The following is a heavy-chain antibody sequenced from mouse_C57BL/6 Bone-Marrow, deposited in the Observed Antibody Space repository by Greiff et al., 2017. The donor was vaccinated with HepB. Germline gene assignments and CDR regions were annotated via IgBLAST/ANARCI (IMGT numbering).Heavy chain of an antibody. CDR2: INPNNGGT. V-gene: IGHV1-26*01. J-gene: IGHJ2*01. D-gene: IGHD1-3*01. CDR1: GYTFTDYY. Sequence: EVQLQQSGPELVKPGASVKISCKASGYTFTDYYMNWVKQSHGKSLEWIGDINPNNGGTSYNQKFKGKATLTVDKSSSTAYMELRSLTSEDSAVYYCASEWDIFDYWGQGTTLTVSS. CDR3: ASEWDIFDY.